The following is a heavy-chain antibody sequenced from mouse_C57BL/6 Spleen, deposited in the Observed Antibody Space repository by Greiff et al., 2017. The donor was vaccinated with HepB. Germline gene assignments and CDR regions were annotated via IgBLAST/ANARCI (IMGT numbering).Heavy chain of an antibody. D-gene: IGHD1-1*01. J-gene: IGHJ2*01. Sequence: QVQLKQSGAELVRPGASVTLSCKASGYTFTDYEMHWVKQTPVHGLEWIGAIDPETGGTAYNQKFKGKAILTADKSSSTAYMELRSLTSEDSAVYYCTRSPTVVARGNYFDYWGQGTTLTVSS. CDR2: IDPETGGT. CDR3: TRSPTVVARGNYFDY. V-gene: IGHV1-15*01. CDR1: GYTFTDYE.